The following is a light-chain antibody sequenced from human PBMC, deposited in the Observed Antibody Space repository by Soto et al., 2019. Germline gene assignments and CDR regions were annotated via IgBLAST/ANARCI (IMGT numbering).Light chain of an antibody. J-gene: IGLJ3*02. CDR3: CSYTGSGGWV. CDR1: SSDIGTYNF. CDR2: EVT. Sequence: QSALTQPASVSGSPGQSITISCTGTSSDIGTYNFVSWYQQRPGKAPKLLIFEVTKRPSGVSSRFSASKSGNTASLTISGLQAEDEADYSCCSYTGSGGWVFGGGTKLTVL. V-gene: IGLV2-23*02.